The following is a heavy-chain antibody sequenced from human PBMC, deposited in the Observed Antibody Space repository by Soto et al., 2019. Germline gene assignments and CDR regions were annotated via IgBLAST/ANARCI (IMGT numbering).Heavy chain of an antibody. Sequence: GESLKISCKASGDSFTTFWISWVRQMPGKGLEWMGRIDPSDSYTKYSPSFQGHVTISADKSISTAYLQWSTLKASDTAVYYCAKGNQLLGWFDPWGQGTLVTVSS. CDR1: GDSFTTFW. D-gene: IGHD2-2*01. CDR3: AKGNQLLGWFDP. J-gene: IGHJ5*02. CDR2: IDPSDSYT. V-gene: IGHV5-10-1*01.